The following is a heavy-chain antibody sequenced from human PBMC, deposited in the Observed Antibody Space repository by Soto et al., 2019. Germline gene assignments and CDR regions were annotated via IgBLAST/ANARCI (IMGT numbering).Heavy chain of an antibody. CDR3: ARLYYYDSFLSLPNTDAFDI. CDR2: IIPIFGTA. Sequence: SVKVSCKASGGTFSSYAISWVRQAPGQGLEWMGGIIPIFGTANYAQKFQGRVTITADESTSTAYMELSSLRSEDTAVYYCARLYYYDSFLSLPNTDAFDIWGQGTMVTVSS. J-gene: IGHJ3*02. D-gene: IGHD3-22*01. V-gene: IGHV1-69*13. CDR1: GGTFSSYA.